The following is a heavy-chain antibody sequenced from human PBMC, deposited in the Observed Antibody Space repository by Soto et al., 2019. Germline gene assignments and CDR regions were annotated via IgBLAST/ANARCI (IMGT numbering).Heavy chain of an antibody. J-gene: IGHJ4*02. V-gene: IGHV1-2*02. Sequence: GASVKVSCKATRYTFTDYYVHWVRQSPGQGLEWMGWINANSGVTKFPQKFQGRVIMTRDTSISTVYMELSRLTSDDTAVYYCARAGLTTLELATIYWSQGTQVTVSS. CDR1: RYTFTDYY. CDR3: ARAGLTTLELATIY. CDR2: INANSGVT. D-gene: IGHD1-1*01.